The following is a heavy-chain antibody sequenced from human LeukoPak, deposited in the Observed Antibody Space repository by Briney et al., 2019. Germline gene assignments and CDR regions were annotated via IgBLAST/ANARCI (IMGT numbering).Heavy chain of an antibody. CDR1: GFSFSRSW. Sequence: GESLRLSCGAFGFSFSRSWMTWVRQAPGKGLEWVASINQGGSVKHYMDSVKGRFTISRDNSKNSAFLQMNSLRAEDTAVYYCAKLLGDVTTFDYWGQGTLVTVSS. CDR2: INQGGSVK. D-gene: IGHD3-16*01. J-gene: IGHJ4*02. V-gene: IGHV3-7*01. CDR3: AKLLGDVTTFDY.